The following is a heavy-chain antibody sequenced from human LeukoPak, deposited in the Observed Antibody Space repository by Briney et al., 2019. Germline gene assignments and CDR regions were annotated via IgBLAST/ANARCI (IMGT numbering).Heavy chain of an antibody. CDR1: GGTFSSYA. Sequence: LVKVSCKASGGTFSSYAISWVRQAPGQGLEWMGGIIPIFGTANYAQKFQGRVTITADESTSTAYMELSSLRSEDTAVYYCAREAGRFWNPTFDYWGQGTLVTVSS. CDR3: AREAGRFWNPTFDY. V-gene: IGHV1-69*13. CDR2: IIPIFGTA. D-gene: IGHD3-3*01. J-gene: IGHJ4*02.